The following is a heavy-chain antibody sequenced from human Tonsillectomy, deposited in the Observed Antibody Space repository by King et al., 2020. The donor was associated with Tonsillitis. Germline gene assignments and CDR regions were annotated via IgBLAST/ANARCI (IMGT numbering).Heavy chain of an antibody. J-gene: IGHJ5*01. CDR2: IKQDGSEK. Sequence: VQLVESGGGLVQPGGCLRLSCAASGFTFSSYWMSWVRQAPGKGLEWVANIKQDGSEKYYVDSVKGRFTISRDNAKNSLNLQMNSLRAEDTAVYYCARDFDSGWFGYWGQGTLVTVSS. D-gene: IGHD3-9*01. CDR3: ARDFDSGWFGY. V-gene: IGHV3-7*03. CDR1: GFTFSSYW.